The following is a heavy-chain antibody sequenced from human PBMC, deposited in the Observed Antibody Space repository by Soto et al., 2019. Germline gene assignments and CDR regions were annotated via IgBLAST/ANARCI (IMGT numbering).Heavy chain of an antibody. CDR2: ISYDGSNK. CDR1: GFTFSSYA. V-gene: IGHV3-30-3*02. J-gene: IGHJ4*02. CDR3: AKYYYDSSGYYYSAYYFDY. D-gene: IGHD3-22*01. Sequence: QVQLVESGGGVVQPGRSLRLSCAASGFTFSSYAMHWVRQAPGKGLEWVAVISYDGSNKYYADSVKGRFTISRDNSKNTPYLQMNSLRAEDTAVYYCAKYYYDSSGYYYSAYYFDYWGQGTLVTVSS.